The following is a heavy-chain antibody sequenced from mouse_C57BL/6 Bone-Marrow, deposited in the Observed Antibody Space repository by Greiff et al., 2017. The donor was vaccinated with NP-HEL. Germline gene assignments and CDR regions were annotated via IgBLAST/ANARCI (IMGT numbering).Heavy chain of an antibody. CDR1: GFSLTSYG. CDR2: IWGGGST. Sequence: VMLVESGPGLVAPSQSLSITCTVSGFSLTSYGVDWVRQPPGKGLEWLGVIWGGGSTNYNSALMSRLSISKDNSKSQVFLKMNSLQTDDTAMYYCAKHDGDYGSSYGYAMDYWGQGTSVTVSS. J-gene: IGHJ4*01. CDR3: AKHDGDYGSSYGYAMDY. V-gene: IGHV2-9*01. D-gene: IGHD1-1*01.